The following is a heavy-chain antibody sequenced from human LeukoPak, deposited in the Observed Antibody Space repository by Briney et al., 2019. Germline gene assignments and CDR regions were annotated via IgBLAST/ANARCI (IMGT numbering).Heavy chain of an antibody. CDR1: GGSFSDYY. Sequence: KTSGTLSLTCAVYGGSFSDYYWSWIRQPPGKGLEWIGEINHSGSTNYNPSLKSRVTISVDTSKNQFSLKLSSVTAADTAVYYCARVKDTPYYYGSGSSFGYWGQGTLVTVSS. V-gene: IGHV4-34*01. CDR3: ARVKDTPYYYGSGSSFGY. D-gene: IGHD3-10*01. CDR2: INHSGST. J-gene: IGHJ4*02.